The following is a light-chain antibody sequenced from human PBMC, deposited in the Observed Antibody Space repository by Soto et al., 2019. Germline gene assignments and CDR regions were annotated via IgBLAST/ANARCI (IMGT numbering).Light chain of an antibody. Sequence: QSVLTQPVSVSGSPGQSITISCTGTSSDIGGYNYVSWYQQHPGKAPKLMIYDVSNWPSGVSNRFSGSKSGNTASLTISGLQAEDEADYYCSSYTTGGTYVFGTGTKVTVL. J-gene: IGLJ1*01. CDR1: SSDIGGYNY. CDR2: DVS. CDR3: SSYTTGGTYV. V-gene: IGLV2-14*03.